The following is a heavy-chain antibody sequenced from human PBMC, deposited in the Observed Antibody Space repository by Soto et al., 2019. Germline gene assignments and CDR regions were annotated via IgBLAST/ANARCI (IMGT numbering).Heavy chain of an antibody. D-gene: IGHD3-3*01. CDR3: ARVRDR. CDR1: GGSISSYY. Sequence: PSETLSLTCTVSGGSISSYYWSWIRQPPGKGLEWIGYIYYSGSTNYNPSLKSRVTISVDTSKNQFSLKLSSVTAEDTAVYYCARVRDRWGQETLVNVSS. V-gene: IGHV4-59*12. CDR2: IYYSGST. J-gene: IGHJ5*02.